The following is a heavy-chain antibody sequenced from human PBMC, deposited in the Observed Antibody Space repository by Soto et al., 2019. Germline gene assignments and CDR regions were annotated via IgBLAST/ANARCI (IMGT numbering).Heavy chain of an antibody. Sequence: GGSLRLSCAASGFTFTSYGMHWVRQAPGKGLEWVAFISYDGIDKYYADYAKGRFTISRDNSKNTLYLQMNSLRVEDTAVYYCEKDLRTPGPFYYDSSGYLPRDSWGQGTLVTVSS. V-gene: IGHV3-30*18. CDR3: EKDLRTPGPFYYDSSGYLPRDS. CDR2: ISYDGIDK. D-gene: IGHD3-22*01. CDR1: GFTFTSYG. J-gene: IGHJ4*02.